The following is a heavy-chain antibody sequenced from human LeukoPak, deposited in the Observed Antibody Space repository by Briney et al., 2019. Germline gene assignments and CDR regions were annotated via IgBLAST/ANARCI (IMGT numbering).Heavy chain of an antibody. J-gene: IGHJ6*03. CDR1: GYTFTSYG. V-gene: IGHV1-18*01. CDR2: ITAYNDNT. D-gene: IGHD1-14*01. CDR3: ARDRKGYYYYYMDV. Sequence: ASVKVSCKASGYTFTSYGISWVRQAPGQGLEWMGWITAYNDNTYYAQKLQGRVTMTTDTSTSTAYMELRSLRSDDTAVYYCARDRKGYYYYYMDVWGKGTTVTISS.